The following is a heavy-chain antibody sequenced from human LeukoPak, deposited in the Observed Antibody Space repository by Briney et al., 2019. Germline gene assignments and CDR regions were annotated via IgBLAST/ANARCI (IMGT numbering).Heavy chain of an antibody. CDR3: ARDLYSSGWYGVDY. CDR1: GFTFSSYA. Sequence: GRSLRLSCAASGFTFSSYAMHWVRQAPGKGLEWVAVISYDGSNKYYADSVKGRFTISRDNSKNTLYLQMNSLRAEDTAVYYCARDLYSSGWYGVDYWGQGTLVTVSP. CDR2: ISYDGSNK. V-gene: IGHV3-30*04. D-gene: IGHD6-19*01. J-gene: IGHJ4*02.